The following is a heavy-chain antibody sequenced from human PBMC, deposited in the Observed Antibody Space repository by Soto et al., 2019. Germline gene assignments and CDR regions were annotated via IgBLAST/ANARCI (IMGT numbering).Heavy chain of an antibody. V-gene: IGHV3-30*03. D-gene: IGHD2-8*02. CDR2: ISRDGGTK. Sequence: QVQLVESGGGVVQPGRSLRLSCAVSGFTVSTYGMHWVRQAPGKGLEGVAVISRDGGTKYYADSVKGRFTISRDNSRNTLFLEMNSLRSDDMAVYYCTGEAASGYWGQGTLVTVSS. CDR1: GFTVSTYG. J-gene: IGHJ4*02. CDR3: TGEAASGY.